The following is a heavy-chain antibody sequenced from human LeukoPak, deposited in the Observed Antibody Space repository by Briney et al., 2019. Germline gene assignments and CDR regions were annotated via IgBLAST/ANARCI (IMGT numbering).Heavy chain of an antibody. CDR1: GFTFSTYG. J-gene: IGHJ4*02. V-gene: IGHV3-48*04. CDR3: ARPPGDY. CDR2: ISSSSSTK. Sequence: PGGSLRLSCAASGFTFSTYGMHRVRQAPGKGLEWVSYISSSSSTKYYADSVKGRFTISRDNAKNSLYLQMNSLRAEDTAVYYCARPPGDYWGQGTLVTVSS.